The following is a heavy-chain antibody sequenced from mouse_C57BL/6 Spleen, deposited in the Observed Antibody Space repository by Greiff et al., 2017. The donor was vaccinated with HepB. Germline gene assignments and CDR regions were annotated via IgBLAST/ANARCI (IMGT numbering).Heavy chain of an antibody. Sequence: QVQLQQSGPELVKPGSSVKISCKASGYAFSSSWMNWVKQRPGKGLEWIGRIYPGDGDTNYNGKFKGKATLTADKSSSTAYMQLSSLTSEDSAVYFCAPNWGFDYWGQGTTLTVSS. J-gene: IGHJ2*01. V-gene: IGHV1-82*01. CDR1: GYAFSSSW. CDR3: APNWGFDY. D-gene: IGHD4-1*01. CDR2: IYPGDGDT.